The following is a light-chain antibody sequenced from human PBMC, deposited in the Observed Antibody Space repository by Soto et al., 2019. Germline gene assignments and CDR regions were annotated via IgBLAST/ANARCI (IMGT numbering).Light chain of an antibody. V-gene: IGKV3-15*01. Sequence: EIVLTQSPATLSVSPGESATLSCRASQSVSSYLAWYQQKPGQSPRLLIYGASTRATGIPARCSGGGSGTEFTLTISSLQSEDFAVYYCQQYSNWPPLTFGGGTKVEIK. CDR1: QSVSSY. J-gene: IGKJ4*01. CDR2: GAS. CDR3: QQYSNWPPLT.